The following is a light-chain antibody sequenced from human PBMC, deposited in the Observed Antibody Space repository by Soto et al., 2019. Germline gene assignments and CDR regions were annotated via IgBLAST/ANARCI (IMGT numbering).Light chain of an antibody. J-gene: IGKJ4*01. CDR1: QSVSTY. CDR3: QQRAKWPLT. CDR2: DAS. V-gene: IGKV3-11*01. Sequence: EVVLTQSPATLSLSPGERATLSCRASQSVSTYLAWYQQKPGQAPSLLIYDASNRATGIPARFSGGGSGTDFTLTISSIEAEDFALYYCQQRAKWPLTFGGGTKVDIK.